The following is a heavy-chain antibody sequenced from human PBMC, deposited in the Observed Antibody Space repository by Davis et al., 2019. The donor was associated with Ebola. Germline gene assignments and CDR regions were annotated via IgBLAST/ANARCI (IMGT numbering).Heavy chain of an antibody. CDR3: ARDHPMASTSTVDY. CDR1: GFTFTTST. J-gene: IGHJ4*02. D-gene: IGHD2-2*01. V-gene: IGHV3-30*03. CDR2: ISSDGSRE. Sequence: GGSLRLSCVASGFTFTTSTMHWVRQAPGKGLEWVALISSDGSREYYADSVEGRFTISKDNSGNTLYLHMNALTAEDTALYYCARDHPMASTSTVDYWGQGTLVTVSS.